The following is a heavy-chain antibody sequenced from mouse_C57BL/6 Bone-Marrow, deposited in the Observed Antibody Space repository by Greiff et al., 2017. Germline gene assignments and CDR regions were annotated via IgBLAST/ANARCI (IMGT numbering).Heavy chain of an antibody. V-gene: IGHV3-6*01. J-gene: IGHJ4*01. D-gene: IGHD2-4*01. Sequence: EVKVEESGPGLVKPSQSLSLTCSVTGYSITSGYYWNWIRQFPGKKLEWMGYISYDGSNNYNPSLKNRISITRDTSKNQFFLKLNSVTTEDTATYYCASVRVYYDYDAYYYAMDYWGQGTSVTVSS. CDR3: ASVRVYYDYDAYYYAMDY. CDR2: ISYDGSN. CDR1: GYSITSGYY.